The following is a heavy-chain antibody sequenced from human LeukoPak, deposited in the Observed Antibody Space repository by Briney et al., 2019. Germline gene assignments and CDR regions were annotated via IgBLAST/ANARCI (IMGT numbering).Heavy chain of an antibody. CDR2: IRYDGSNK. CDR1: GFTFSSYG. Sequence: GGSLRLSCAASGFTFSSYGMHWVRQAPGKGLEWVAFIRYDGSNKYYADSVKGRFTISRDNSNNTLYLQMNSLRAEDTAVYYCANGGYSGYDFPFDYWGQGTLVTVSS. D-gene: IGHD5-12*01. CDR3: ANGGYSGYDFPFDY. J-gene: IGHJ4*02. V-gene: IGHV3-30*02.